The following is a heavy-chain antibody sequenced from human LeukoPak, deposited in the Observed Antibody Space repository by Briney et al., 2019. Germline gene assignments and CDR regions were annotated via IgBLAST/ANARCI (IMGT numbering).Heavy chain of an antibody. CDR1: GYTLTELS. V-gene: IGHV1-24*01. CDR3: ATDGKGCGGDCYWDY. D-gene: IGHD2-21*02. CDR2: FDPEDGET. J-gene: IGHJ4*02. Sequence: GASVTVSCKVSGYTLTELSMHWVRQAPGKGLEWMGGFDPEDGETIYAQKFQGRVTMTEDTSTDTAYMELSSLRSEDTAVYYCATDGKGCGGDCYWDYWGQGTLVTVSS.